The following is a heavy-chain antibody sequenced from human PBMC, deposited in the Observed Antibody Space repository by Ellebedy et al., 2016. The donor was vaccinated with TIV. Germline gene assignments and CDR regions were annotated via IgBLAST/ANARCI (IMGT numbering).Heavy chain of an antibody. D-gene: IGHD4-17*01. CDR2: FLPMFGTA. CDR1: GYTFANYA. V-gene: IGHV1-69*13. CDR3: ARGAVDYGDDETESDYYGMDV. Sequence: ASVKVSCKTSGYTFANYAISWLRQAPGQGLEWIGAFLPMFGTATSAQKFQGRVTITADESMTTAYMDLSSLRYEDTAVYYCARGAVDYGDDETESDYYGMDVWGQGTTVTVSS. J-gene: IGHJ6*02.